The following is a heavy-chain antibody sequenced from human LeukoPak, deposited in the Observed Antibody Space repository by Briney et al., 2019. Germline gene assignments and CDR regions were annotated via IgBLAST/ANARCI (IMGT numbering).Heavy chain of an antibody. CDR3: ARDYYSYDYVWGSYRLTSFDYYYYYYMDV. V-gene: IGHV3-21*01. D-gene: IGHD3-16*02. CDR1: GFTFSSYA. Sequence: PGGSLRLSCAASGFTFSSYAMSWVRQAPGKGLEWVSSISSSSSYIYYADSVKGRFTISRDNAKNSLYLQMNSLRAEDTAVYYCARDYYSYDYVWGSYRLTSFDYYYYYYMDVWGKGTTVTVSS. J-gene: IGHJ6*03. CDR2: ISSSSSYI.